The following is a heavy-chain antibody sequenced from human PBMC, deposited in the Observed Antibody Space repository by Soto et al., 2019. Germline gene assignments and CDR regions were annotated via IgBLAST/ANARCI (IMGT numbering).Heavy chain of an antibody. CDR3: AKQPSYYYGMDV. Sequence: GGSLRLSCAASGFTFSSDAMSWVRPAPGKGLEWVSAISGSGGSTYYADSVKGRFTISRDNSKNTLYLQMNSLRAEDTAVYYCAKQPSYYYGMDVWGQGTTVTVSS. CDR1: GFTFSSDA. CDR2: ISGSGGST. J-gene: IGHJ6*02. V-gene: IGHV3-23*01.